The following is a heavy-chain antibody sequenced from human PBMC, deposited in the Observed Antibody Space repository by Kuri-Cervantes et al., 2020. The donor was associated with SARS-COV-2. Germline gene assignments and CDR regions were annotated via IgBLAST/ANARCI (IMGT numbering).Heavy chain of an antibody. J-gene: IGHJ5*02. CDR2: IDGDDDK. CDR3: ARSCRYDILTGPLGGNWFYP. V-gene: IGHV2-70*11. CDR1: GFSLSTSGMC. D-gene: IGHD3-9*01. Sequence: SGPTLVKPTQTLTLTCTFSGFSLSTSGMCVSWIRQPPGKALEWLARIDGDDDKYYSTALKTRLTISKDTSKNQVVLTMTNMVPVDTTTYYCARSCRYDILTGPLGGNWFYPWGQGTLVTVSS.